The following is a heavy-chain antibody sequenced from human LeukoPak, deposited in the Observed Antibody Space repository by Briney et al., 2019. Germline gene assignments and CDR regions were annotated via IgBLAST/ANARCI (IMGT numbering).Heavy chain of an antibody. J-gene: IGHJ3*02. CDR2: IYSGGST. CDR1: GFTVISNY. V-gene: IGHV3-53*01. CDR3: ARHSGSYYSAFDI. D-gene: IGHD1-26*01. Sequence: GGSLGLSCAAPGFTVISNYMSWVRQAPGKGLEWVSVIYSGGSTYYADSVKGRFTISGDNSKNTLYLQMNSLRAEDTAVYYCARHSGSYYSAFDIWGQGTMVTVSS.